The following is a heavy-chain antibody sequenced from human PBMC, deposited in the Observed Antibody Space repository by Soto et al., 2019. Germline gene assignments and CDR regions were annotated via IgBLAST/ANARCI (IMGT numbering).Heavy chain of an antibody. CDR1: GVTVSSNY. V-gene: IGHV3-66*04. CDR3: ARHGYDSGGGYFDY. Sequence: EVQLVESGGGLVQPGGSLRLSCAASGVTVSSNYMSWVRQAPGKGLEWVSVIYSGGSTYYADSVKGRFTISRDNSKNTLYLQMNSLRPEDTAVYYCARHGYDSGGGYFDYWGQGTLVTVSS. CDR2: IYSGGST. J-gene: IGHJ4*02. D-gene: IGHD2-8*02.